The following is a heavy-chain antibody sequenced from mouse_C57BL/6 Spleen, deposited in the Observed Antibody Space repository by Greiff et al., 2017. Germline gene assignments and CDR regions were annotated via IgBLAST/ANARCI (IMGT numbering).Heavy chain of an antibody. J-gene: IGHJ1*03. V-gene: IGHV8-12*01. CDR2: IYWDDDK. Sequence: QVTLKESGPGILQSSQTLSLTCSFSGFSLSTSGMGVSWIRQPSGKGLEWLAHIYWDDDKRYNPSLKSRLTISKDTSRNQVFLKITSVDTADTATYYCARREPYYSNYGWYFDVWGTGTTVTVSS. D-gene: IGHD2-5*01. CDR1: GFSLSTSGMG. CDR3: ARREPYYSNYGWYFDV.